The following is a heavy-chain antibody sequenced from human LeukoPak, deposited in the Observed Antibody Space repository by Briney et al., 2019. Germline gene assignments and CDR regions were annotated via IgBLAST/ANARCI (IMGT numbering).Heavy chain of an antibody. J-gene: IGHJ4*02. CDR1: GFTFSSYA. V-gene: IGHV3-23*01. CDR3: AKPAKTDYADY. Sequence: GGSLRLSCAASGFTFSSYAMNWVRQAPGKGLEWVSSINTSGGSTYYADSVKGRFTISRDNSKSTLYLQMNSLRAADTALYYCAKPAKTDYADYWGQGTLVTVSS. D-gene: IGHD1-14*01. CDR2: INTSGGST.